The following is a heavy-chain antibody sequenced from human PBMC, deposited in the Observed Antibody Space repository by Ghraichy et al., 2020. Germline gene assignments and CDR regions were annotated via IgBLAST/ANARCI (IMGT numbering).Heavy chain of an antibody. CDR1: GESFSGYY. J-gene: IGHJ6*03. CDR3: ARFDVLPRAARSDYYYYMDV. V-gene: IGHV4-34*01. Sequence: TLSLTCAVYGESFSGYYWSWVRQPPGKGLEWIGEINHSGSTNYNPSLKSRVTISVDTSKSQFSLKLNSMTAADTAVYYCARFDVLPRAARSDYYYYMDVWGKGTTVTVSS. CDR2: INHSGST. D-gene: IGHD2-8*01.